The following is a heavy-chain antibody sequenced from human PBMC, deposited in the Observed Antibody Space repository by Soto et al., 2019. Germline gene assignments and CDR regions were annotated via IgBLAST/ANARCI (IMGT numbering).Heavy chain of an antibody. Sequence: ASVKVSCKASGYTFTGYYIHWVREAPGQGLEWMGWVNPQTGGTSYGQKFQGRVTLSRDTSINTAYLELSRLRFDDAAVYFCARERYQVISDGMDVWGQGTTVTVSS. CDR1: GYTFTGYY. CDR3: ARERYQVISDGMDV. J-gene: IGHJ6*02. CDR2: VNPQTGGT. D-gene: IGHD2-2*01. V-gene: IGHV1-2*02.